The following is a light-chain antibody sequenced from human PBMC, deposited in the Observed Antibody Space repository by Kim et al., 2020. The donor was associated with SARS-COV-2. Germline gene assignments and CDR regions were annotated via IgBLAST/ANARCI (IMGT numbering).Light chain of an antibody. J-gene: IGLJ2*01. V-gene: IGLV3-1*01. CDR3: QAWDSSTVV. CDR2: QDS. CDR1: KLGDQY. Sequence: LSPGQTASITCSGDKLGDQYACWYQQKPGQSPVLVIYQDSKRPSGIPERFSGSNSGNTATLTISGTQAMDEADYYGQAWDSSTVVFGGGTQLTVL.